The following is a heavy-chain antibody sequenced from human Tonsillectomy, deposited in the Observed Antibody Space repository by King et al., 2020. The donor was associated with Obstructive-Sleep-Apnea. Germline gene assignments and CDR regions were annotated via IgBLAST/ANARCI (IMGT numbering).Heavy chain of an antibody. J-gene: IGHJ6*02. CDR3: ARVKHDFWSGYFYGMDV. V-gene: IGHV4-38-2*02. Sequence: VQLQESGPGLVKPSETLSLTCTVSGYSISSGYYWGWIRQPPGKGLEWIGSIYHSGSTYYNPSLKSRVTISVDTSKNQFSLKLSPVTAADTAVYYCARVKHDFWSGYFYGMDVWGQGTTVTVSS. CDR2: IYHSGST. D-gene: IGHD3-3*01. CDR1: GYSISSGYY.